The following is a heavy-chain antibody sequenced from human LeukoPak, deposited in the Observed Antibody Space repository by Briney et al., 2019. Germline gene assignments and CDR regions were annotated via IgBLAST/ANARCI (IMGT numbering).Heavy chain of an antibody. V-gene: IGHV3-23*01. Sequence: PGGSLRLSCAAPGLTFSSHAMSWVRQGPGKGLEWVSAMSGSGDNTYYADSVKGRFTISRDNSKDTLYLEMNSLRVEDTAVYYCTNNEWQWGQGTLVTVSS. CDR2: MSGSGDNT. CDR1: GLTFSSHA. J-gene: IGHJ1*01. D-gene: IGHD2-8*01. CDR3: TNNEWQ.